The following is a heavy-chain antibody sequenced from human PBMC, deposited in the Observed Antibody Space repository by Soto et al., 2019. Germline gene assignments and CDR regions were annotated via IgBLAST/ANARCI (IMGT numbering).Heavy chain of an antibody. J-gene: IGHJ6*02. CDR3: ARGNMDV. CDR1: AFTLSKFV. Sequence: QVQLVESGGGVVQPGRSLRLSCAASAFTLSKFVMHWVRQAPGKGLDWLAVTSNDGINTYYAGSVKGRFTISSDNSKNMVYLQMNSLRDEDTAGYYCARGNMDVWGQGTTVIVSS. V-gene: IGHV3-30-3*01. CDR2: TSNDGINT. D-gene: IGHD1-1*01.